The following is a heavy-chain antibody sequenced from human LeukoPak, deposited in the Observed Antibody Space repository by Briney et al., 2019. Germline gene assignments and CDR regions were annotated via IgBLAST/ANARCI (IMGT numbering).Heavy chain of an antibody. Sequence: LRLSCAASGFTVSSNYMSWVRQAPGKGLEWIGYIYHSGSTYYNPSLKSRVTISVDRSKNQFSLKLSSVTAADTAVYYCARLYGSGSYAVFDYWGQGTLVTVSS. J-gene: IGHJ4*02. D-gene: IGHD3-10*01. CDR1: GFTVSSNY. CDR3: ARLYGSGSYAVFDY. CDR2: IYHSGST. V-gene: IGHV4-30-2*01.